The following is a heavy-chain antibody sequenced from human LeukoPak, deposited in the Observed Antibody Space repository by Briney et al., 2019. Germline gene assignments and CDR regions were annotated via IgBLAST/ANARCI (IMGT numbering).Heavy chain of an antibody. Sequence: ASVKVSCKASGYTFTGYYMHWVRQAPGQGLEWMGWINPNSGGTNYAQKFQGRVTMTRDTSISTAYMELSRLRSDDTAVYYCARDMEGWDSSGWYEFDYWGQGTLVTVSS. CDR3: ARDMEGWDSSGWYEFDY. J-gene: IGHJ4*02. CDR1: GYTFTGYY. V-gene: IGHV1-2*02. D-gene: IGHD6-19*01. CDR2: INPNSGGT.